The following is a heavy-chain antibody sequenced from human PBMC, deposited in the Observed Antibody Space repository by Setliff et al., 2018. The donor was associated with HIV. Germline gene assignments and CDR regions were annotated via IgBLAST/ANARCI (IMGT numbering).Heavy chain of an antibody. V-gene: IGHV4-4*07. CDR3: AREQHRMYNSGWYFHIDS. D-gene: IGHD6-19*01. Sequence: SETLSLTCTVSDGPISSYYWSWIRQPAGKGLEWIGRIYISAATTNYNPSLKSRVSMSVDTSKNQFSLKLSSVTAADTAVYYCAREQHRMYNSGWYFHIDSWGQGALVTVSS. CDR1: DGPISSYY. J-gene: IGHJ4*02. CDR2: IYISAATT.